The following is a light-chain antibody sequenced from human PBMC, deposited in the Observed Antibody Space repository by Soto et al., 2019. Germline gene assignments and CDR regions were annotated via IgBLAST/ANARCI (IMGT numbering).Light chain of an antibody. V-gene: IGKV3-20*01. CDR3: QQYGSSPPRYT. CDR2: GAS. J-gene: IGKJ2*01. Sequence: DIVLTQSPGTLSLSPGERATLSCRASQSVSSSYVAWYQQKPGQAPRLLIYGASSRATGIPDRFSGSGSGTDFTLTISRLEPEDFAVYYCQQYGSSPPRYTFGQGTKLEIK. CDR1: QSVSSSY.